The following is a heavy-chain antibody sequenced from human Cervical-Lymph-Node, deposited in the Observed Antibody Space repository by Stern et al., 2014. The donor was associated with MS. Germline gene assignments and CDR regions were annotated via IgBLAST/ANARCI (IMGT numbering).Heavy chain of an antibody. CDR1: GYDFRRYA. Sequence: QVQLGQSGSEWKKPGASVKVSCKASGYDFRRYAMNWVRQAPGQGLEWMGWITSATGDPLYAQGFAGRFVFSLDTSVRTAYLQIVSLRTEDTAIYYCTSRGAGEFGVSPTGSWGQGTLVTVSS. CDR3: TSRGAGEFGVSPTGS. J-gene: IGHJ5*02. V-gene: IGHV7-4-1*01. CDR2: ITSATGDP. D-gene: IGHD2-21*01.